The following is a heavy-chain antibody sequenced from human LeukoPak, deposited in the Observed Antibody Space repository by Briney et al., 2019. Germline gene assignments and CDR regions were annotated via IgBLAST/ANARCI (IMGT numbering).Heavy chain of an antibody. V-gene: IGHV4-4*07. CDR2: IYNSGST. Sequence: PSETLSLTCTVSGGSISSNYWSWIRQPAGKGLEWIGRIYNSGSTNYNTNYNPSLSSRATMSVGTSKKQFSLELNSVTAADTAVYFCARAIWYGSGTTAFDSWGQGTLVTVSS. J-gene: IGHJ4*02. CDR3: ARAIWYGSGTTAFDS. D-gene: IGHD3-10*01. CDR1: GGSISSNY.